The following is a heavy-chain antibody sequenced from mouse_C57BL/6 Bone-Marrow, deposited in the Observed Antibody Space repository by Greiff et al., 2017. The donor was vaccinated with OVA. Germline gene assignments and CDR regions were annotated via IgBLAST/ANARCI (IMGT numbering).Heavy chain of an antibody. J-gene: IGHJ1*03. Sequence: QVQLKQSGAEMVKPGASVKISCKASGYTFTDYYINWVKQRPGQGLEWIGKLGPGSGSTYYNEKFKGKATLTADKSSSTAYMQLSSLTSEDSAVYFCARWYGSSFWYFDVWGTGTTVTVSS. V-gene: IGHV1-77*01. CDR2: LGPGSGST. CDR1: GYTFTDYY. CDR3: ARWYGSSFWYFDV. D-gene: IGHD1-1*01.